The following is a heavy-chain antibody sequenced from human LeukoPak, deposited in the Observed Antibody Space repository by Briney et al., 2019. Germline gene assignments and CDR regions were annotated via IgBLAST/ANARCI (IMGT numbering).Heavy chain of an antibody. J-gene: IGHJ6*03. CDR3: AARISVTTHFYYYYYMDV. CDR1: GFTFSSYS. D-gene: IGHD2-15*01. CDR2: ISSFSGTI. Sequence: QSGGSLSLSCAASGFTFSSYSMNWVRQAPGKGLEGVSYISSFSGTIYYEDSVKGRFTISRDNAKNSLYLQMNSLRAEDTAVYYCAARISVTTHFYYYYYMDVWGKGTTVSISS. V-gene: IGHV3-48*01.